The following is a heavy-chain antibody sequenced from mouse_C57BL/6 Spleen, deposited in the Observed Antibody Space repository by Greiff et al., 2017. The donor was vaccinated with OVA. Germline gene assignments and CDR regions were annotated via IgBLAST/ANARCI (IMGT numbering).Heavy chain of an antibody. J-gene: IGHJ3*01. CDR3: ASHSNWAY. CDR1: GFSLTSYG. D-gene: IGHD2-5*01. CDR2: IWSGGST. V-gene: IGHV2-2*01. Sequence: VKLQESGPGLVQPSQSLSITCTVSGFSLTSYGVHWVRQSPGKGLEWLGVIWSGGSTDYNAAFISRLSISKDNSKSQVFFKMNSLQADDTAIYYCASHSNWAYWGQGTLVTVSA.